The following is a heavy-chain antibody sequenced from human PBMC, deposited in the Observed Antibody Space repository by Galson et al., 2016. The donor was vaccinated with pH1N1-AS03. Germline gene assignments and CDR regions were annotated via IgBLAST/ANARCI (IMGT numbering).Heavy chain of an antibody. CDR3: ARGSDDYIWGGYSGDY. V-gene: IGHV3-74*01. D-gene: IGHD3-16*01. CDR1: GFSIRTYW. Sequence: SLRLSCAGSGFSIRTYWMHRVRQVPGKGLVWVSRINTDGSSTNYADSVKGRFTISRDNAKNTLYLQMNSLGAEDTAFYYCARGSDDYIWGGYSGDYWSQGILVTVSS. J-gene: IGHJ4*02. CDR2: INTDGSST.